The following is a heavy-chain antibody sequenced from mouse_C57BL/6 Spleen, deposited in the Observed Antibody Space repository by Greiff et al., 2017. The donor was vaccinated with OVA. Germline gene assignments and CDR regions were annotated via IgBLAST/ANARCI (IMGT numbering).Heavy chain of an antibody. J-gene: IGHJ2*01. V-gene: IGHV1-64*01. Sequence: QVQLQQPGAELVKPGASVKLSCKASGYTFTSYWMHWVKQRPGQGLEWIGMIHPHSGSTNYNEKFKSKATLTVDKSSSTAYMQLSSLTSEDSAVYYCATRGSSSFDYWGQGTTLTVSS. CDR1: GYTFTSYW. D-gene: IGHD1-1*01. CDR2: IHPHSGST. CDR3: ATRGSSSFDY.